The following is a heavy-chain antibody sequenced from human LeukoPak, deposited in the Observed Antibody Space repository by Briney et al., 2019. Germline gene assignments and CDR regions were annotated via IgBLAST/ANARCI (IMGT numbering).Heavy chain of an antibody. CDR2: IYYSGST. CDR3: ARGIEENYYDSSGYYYGMDYFDY. V-gene: IGHV4-59*01. Sequence: SETLSLTCTVSGGSISSYYWSWIRQSPGKGLEWIGYIYYSGSTNYNPSLKSRVTISVDASKNQFSLKLSSVTAADTAVYYCARGIEENYYDSSGYYYGMDYFDYWGQGTLVTVSS. D-gene: IGHD3-22*01. J-gene: IGHJ4*02. CDR1: GGSISSYY.